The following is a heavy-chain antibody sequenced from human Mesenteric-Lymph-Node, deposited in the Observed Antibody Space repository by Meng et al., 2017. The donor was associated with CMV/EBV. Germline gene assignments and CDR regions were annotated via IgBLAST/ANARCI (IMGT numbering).Heavy chain of an antibody. CDR1: GGSISSSSYY. J-gene: IGHJ4*02. V-gene: IGHV4-39*07. CDR3: ARGPQYNTYHYFDY. CDR2: IYYSGST. D-gene: IGHD1-14*01. Sequence: SETLSLTCTVSGGSISSSSYYWGWIRQPPGKGLEWIGSIYYSGSTYYNPSLKSRVTISVDTSKNQFSLRLTSVTAADTAVYYCARGPQYNTYHYFDYWGQGTLVTVSS.